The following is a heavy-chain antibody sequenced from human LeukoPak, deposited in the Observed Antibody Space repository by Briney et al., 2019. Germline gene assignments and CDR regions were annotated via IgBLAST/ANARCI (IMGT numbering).Heavy chain of an antibody. CDR2: IKQDGSEK. D-gene: IGHD1-26*01. CDR3: ARIGLGYYYFDY. Sequence: TGGSLRLSCAASGFTLSSYWMSWVRQAPGKGLEWVANIKQDGSEKYYVDSVKGRFTISRDNAKNSLYLQMNSLRAEDTAVYYCARIGLGYYYFDYGGQGTLVTVS. J-gene: IGHJ4*02. V-gene: IGHV3-7*01. CDR1: GFTLSSYW.